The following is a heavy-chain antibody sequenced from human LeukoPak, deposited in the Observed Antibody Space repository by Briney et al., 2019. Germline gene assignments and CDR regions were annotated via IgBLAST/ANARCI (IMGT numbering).Heavy chain of an antibody. CDR1: GFTFSDYY. Sequence: GGSLRLSCAASGFTFSDYYMSWIRQAPGKGLEWVSYISSSGSTIYYADSVKGRFTISRDNAKNSLYLQMNSLRAEDMALYYCAKGRGLSYDYGVDYWGQGTLVTVSS. CDR2: ISSSGSTI. CDR3: AKGRGLSYDYGVDY. V-gene: IGHV3-11*01. J-gene: IGHJ4*02. D-gene: IGHD4-17*01.